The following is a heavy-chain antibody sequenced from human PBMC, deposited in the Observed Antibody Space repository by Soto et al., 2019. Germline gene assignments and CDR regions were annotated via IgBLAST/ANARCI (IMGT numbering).Heavy chain of an antibody. D-gene: IGHD3-3*01. CDR1: GFTFKSYT. J-gene: IGHJ6*02. CDR3: VKDRGDLWSGAPLGYGMDV. CDR2: ISGSGDTT. V-gene: IGHV3-23*01. Sequence: EVQLLESGGGLVQPGGSLRLSCAAFGFTFKSYTMRWVRQAPGKGLEWVSGISGSGDTTNYADSAKGRFTVSRDNSKNTVYLQMNSLRADDTAVYYCVKDRGDLWSGAPLGYGMDVWGHGTTVTVSS.